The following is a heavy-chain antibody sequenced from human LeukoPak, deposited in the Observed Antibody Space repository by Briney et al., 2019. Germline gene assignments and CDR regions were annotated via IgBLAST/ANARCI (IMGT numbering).Heavy chain of an antibody. J-gene: IGHJ4*02. CDR2: ISYDGSNK. V-gene: IGHV3-30*18. Sequence: PGRSLRLSCAASGLTFSSYGMHWVRQAPGKGLEWVAVISYDGSNKYYADSVKGRFTISRDNSKNTLYLQMNSLRAEDTAVYYCAKDARGEIWLQYYFDYWGQGNLVTVSS. CDR1: GLTFSSYG. D-gene: IGHD3-16*02. CDR3: AKDARGEIWLQYYFDY.